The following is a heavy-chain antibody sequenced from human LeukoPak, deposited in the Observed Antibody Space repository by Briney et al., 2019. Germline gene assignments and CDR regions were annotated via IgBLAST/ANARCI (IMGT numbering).Heavy chain of an antibody. CDR1: GYTFTGYY. Sequence: ASVKVSCKASGYTFTGYYMHWVRQAPGQGLEWMGWISAYNGNTNYAQKLQGRVTMTTDTSTSTAYMELRSLRSDDTAVYYCARVGIQNYYDSSGYYDYWGQGTLVTVSS. V-gene: IGHV1-18*04. CDR2: ISAYNGNT. CDR3: ARVGIQNYYDSSGYYDY. J-gene: IGHJ4*02. D-gene: IGHD3-22*01.